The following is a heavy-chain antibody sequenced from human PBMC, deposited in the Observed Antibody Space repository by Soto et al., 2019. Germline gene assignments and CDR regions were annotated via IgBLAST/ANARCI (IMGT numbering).Heavy chain of an antibody. CDR2: MYNTGST. V-gene: IGHV4-59*01. CDR1: GGTISRYY. J-gene: IGHJ6*02. D-gene: IGHD2-21*02. Sequence: QVQLQESGPGLVKPSETLSLTCTVSGGTISRYYWSWIRQPPGKGLEWIGYMYNTGSTVYNPSFRSRFTIAADTSNTEFSLKLNSVTAADTAVYYCARDLWGYCGTDCYPLDVWGQGTTVTVSS. CDR3: ARDLWGYCGTDCYPLDV.